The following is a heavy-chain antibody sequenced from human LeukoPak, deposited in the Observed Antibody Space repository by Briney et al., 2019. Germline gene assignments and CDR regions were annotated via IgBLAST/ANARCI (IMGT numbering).Heavy chain of an antibody. V-gene: IGHV1-18*01. D-gene: IGHD3-3*01. CDR1: GYTFTSYG. Sequence: ASVKVSCMASGYTFTSYGISWVRQAPGQGLEWMGWISAYNGNTNYAQKLQGRVTMTTDTSTSTAYMELRSLRSDDTAVYYCASTYYDFWSGWSDAFDIWGQGTMVTVSS. CDR3: ASTYYDFWSGWSDAFDI. J-gene: IGHJ3*02. CDR2: ISAYNGNT.